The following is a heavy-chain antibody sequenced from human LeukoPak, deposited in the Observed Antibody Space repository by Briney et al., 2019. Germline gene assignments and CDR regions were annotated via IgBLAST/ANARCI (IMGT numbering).Heavy chain of an antibody. D-gene: IGHD2-15*01. CDR3: AKRYCSGGSCYQFYYYYGMDV. V-gene: IGHV3-23*01. J-gene: IGHJ6*02. CDR1: GFTFSSYA. CDR2: ISGSGGST. Sequence: GGSLGLSCAASGFTFSSYAMSWVRQAPGKGLEWVSAISGSGGSTYYADSVKGRFTISRDSSKNTLYLQMNSLRAEDTAVYYCAKRYCSGGSCYQFYYYYGMDVWGQGTTVTVSS.